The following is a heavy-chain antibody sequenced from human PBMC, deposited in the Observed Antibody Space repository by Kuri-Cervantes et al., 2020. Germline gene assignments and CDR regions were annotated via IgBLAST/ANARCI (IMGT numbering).Heavy chain of an antibody. D-gene: IGHD1-26*01. Sequence: GESLKISCAASGFTFDDYAMHWVRQAPGKGLEWVANIKQDGSETYYVDSVKGRFTISRDNAKNSLYLQMNSLRAEDTAVYYCARERSSGPYYYMDVWGKGTTVTVSS. V-gene: IGHV3-7*01. CDR3: ARERSSGPYYYMDV. J-gene: IGHJ6*03. CDR2: IKQDGSET. CDR1: GFTFDDYA.